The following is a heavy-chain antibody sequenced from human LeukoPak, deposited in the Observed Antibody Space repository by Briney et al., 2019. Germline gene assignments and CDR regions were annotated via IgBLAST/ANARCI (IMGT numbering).Heavy chain of an antibody. CDR1: GFTFSSYG. CDR3: ARTRVLKGSGYYTAFDY. Sequence: GRSLRLSCAASGFTFSSYGMHWVRQAPGKGLEWVAVILSDGTSEYYADSVKGRFTISRDNSKSTLYLQMNSLRAEDTAVYYCARTRVLKGSGYYTAFDYWGQGTLVTVSS. CDR2: ILSDGTSE. J-gene: IGHJ4*02. D-gene: IGHD3-3*01. V-gene: IGHV3-33*01.